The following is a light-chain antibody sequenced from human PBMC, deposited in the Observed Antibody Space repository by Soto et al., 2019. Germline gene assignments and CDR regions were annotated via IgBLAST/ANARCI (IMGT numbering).Light chain of an antibody. V-gene: IGKV3-11*01. CDR3: QQRSNWPPRWT. CDR1: QSVSSY. CDR2: DAS. J-gene: IGKJ1*01. Sequence: EIVLTQSPATLSLSPGERATLCCRASQSVSSYLAWYQQKPGQAPRLLIYDASNRATGIPARFSGSGSGTDFTLTISSLEPEDFAVYYCQQRSNWPPRWTFGQGTKVEIK.